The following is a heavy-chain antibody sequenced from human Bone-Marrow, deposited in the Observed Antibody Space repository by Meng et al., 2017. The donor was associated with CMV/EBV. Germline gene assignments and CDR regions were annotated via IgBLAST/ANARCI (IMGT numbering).Heavy chain of an antibody. V-gene: IGHV1-2*02. CDR3: AANHDFWSGYTDY. D-gene: IGHD3-3*01. CDR1: GYTFTGYY. Sequence: SVKVSCKASGYTFTGYYMHWVRRAPGQGLEWMGWINPNSGGTNYAQKFQGRVTMTRDTSISTAYMELSRLRSEDTAVYYCAANHDFWSGYTDYWGQGTLVTVSS. CDR2: INPNSGGT. J-gene: IGHJ4*02.